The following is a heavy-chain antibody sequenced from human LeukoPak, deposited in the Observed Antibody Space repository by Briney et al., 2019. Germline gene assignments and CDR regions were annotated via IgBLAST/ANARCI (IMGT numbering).Heavy chain of an antibody. J-gene: IGHJ4*02. V-gene: IGHV4-34*01. D-gene: IGHD6-13*01. CDR1: GGSFSGYY. Sequence: PSETLSLTCAVYGGSFSGYYWSWIRQPPGKGLEWIGEINHSGSTNYNPSLKSRVTISVDTSKNQFSLKLSSVTAADTAVYYCARGRSWAAAWYGGYYFDYWGRGTLVTVSS. CDR3: ARGRSWAAAWYGGYYFDY. CDR2: INHSGST.